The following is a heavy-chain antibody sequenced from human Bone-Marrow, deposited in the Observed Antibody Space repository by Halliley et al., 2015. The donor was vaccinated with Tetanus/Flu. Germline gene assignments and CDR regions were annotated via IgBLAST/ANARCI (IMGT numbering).Heavy chain of an antibody. V-gene: IGHV4-39*01. J-gene: IGHJ4*02. D-gene: IGHD3-16*02. CDR1: DESLSGYY. Sequence: GLVKPSETLSLTCAVVDESLSGYYWGWIRQPPGKGLEWIGSLYYSGSTYYNPSLKSRVSISVDTSKNHLSLNLNSVTAADTAVYYCARHYRHWLFDYWGQGTLVTVSS. CDR3: ARHYRHWLFDY. CDR2: LYYSGST.